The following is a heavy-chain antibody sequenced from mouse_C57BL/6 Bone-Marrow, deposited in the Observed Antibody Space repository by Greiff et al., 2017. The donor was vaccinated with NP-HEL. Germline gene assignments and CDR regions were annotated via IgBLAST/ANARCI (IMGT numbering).Heavy chain of an antibody. CDR3: ARSRAYYYGSSPWFAY. CDR1: GYSFTGYY. D-gene: IGHD1-1*01. J-gene: IGHJ3*01. V-gene: IGHV1-42*01. CDR2: INPSTGGT. Sequence: VQLQQSGPELVKPGASVKISCKASGYSFTGYYMNWVKQSPEKSLEWIGEINPSTGGTTYIQKFKAKATLTVDKSSSTAYMQLKSLTSEDSAVYYCARSRAYYYGSSPWFAYWGQGTLVTVSA.